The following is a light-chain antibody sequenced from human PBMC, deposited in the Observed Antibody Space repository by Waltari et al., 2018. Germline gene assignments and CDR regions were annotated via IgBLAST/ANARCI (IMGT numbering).Light chain of an antibody. V-gene: IGLV1-47*01. CDR2: KHN. Sequence: QSVLTQPPSTSGTHGQRVTISRTGSSSKHGSNYVLWYHHPPGTAPKLLISKHNRRPSVVPVRFSVSRSGSSASLAVTGLRSEDEADYFCAVWDDSLSGFVLFGGGTKLTV. CDR1: SSKHGSNY. J-gene: IGLJ2*01. CDR3: AVWDDSLSGFVL.